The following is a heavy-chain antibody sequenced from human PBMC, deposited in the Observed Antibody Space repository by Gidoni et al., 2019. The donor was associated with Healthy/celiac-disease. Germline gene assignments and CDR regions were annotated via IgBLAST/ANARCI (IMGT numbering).Heavy chain of an antibody. D-gene: IGHD3-22*01. Sequence: QVQLQESGPGLVKPSETLSLTCTVSGGSISRYYWSWIRQPPGKGLEWIGYIYYSGRTNYNPSLMSRVTISGDTSKNLFSLKLSSVTAADTAVYYCARALYDYDSSGYNRPDYFDYWGQGTLVTVSS. CDR1: GGSISRYY. J-gene: IGHJ4*02. CDR3: ARALYDYDSSGYNRPDYFDY. V-gene: IGHV4-59*01. CDR2: IYYSGRT.